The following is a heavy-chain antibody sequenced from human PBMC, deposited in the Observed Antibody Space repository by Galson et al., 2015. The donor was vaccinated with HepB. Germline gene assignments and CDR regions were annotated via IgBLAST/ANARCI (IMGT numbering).Heavy chain of an antibody. V-gene: IGHV4-39*01. CDR2: NFYSGST. D-gene: IGHD5-24*01. CDR3: ASGRRDGYRYFDY. J-gene: IGHJ4*02. Sequence: LTCTVSGGSISSSNYYWGWIRQPPGKGLEWIGSNFYSGSTYYNPSLKVRVTISVETSKNQLPLQVNSVTAADTAFYDCASGRRDGYRYFDYWGQGTLVIVSS. CDR1: GGSISSSNYY.